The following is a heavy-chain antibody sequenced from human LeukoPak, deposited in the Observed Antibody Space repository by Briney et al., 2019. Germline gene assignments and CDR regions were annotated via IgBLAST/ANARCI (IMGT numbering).Heavy chain of an antibody. Sequence: GGSLRLSCAASGFTFSSFAMSWVRQAPGKGLEWVSSISGSGESTYFADYVKGRFTVSRDNSKNTVNLQLNSLRAEDTAVYYCAKDAIGQYRPYYFDCWGQGTLVTVSS. V-gene: IGHV3-23*01. CDR1: GFTFSSFA. CDR2: ISGSGEST. D-gene: IGHD3-16*02. CDR3: AKDAIGQYRPYYFDC. J-gene: IGHJ4*02.